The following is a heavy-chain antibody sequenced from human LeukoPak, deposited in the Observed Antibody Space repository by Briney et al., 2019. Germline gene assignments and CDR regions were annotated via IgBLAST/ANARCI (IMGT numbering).Heavy chain of an antibody. CDR2: IYYSGST. Sequence: SETLSLTCTVSGGSISSYYWSWIRQPPGKGLEWIGYIYYSGSTNYNPSLKSRVTISVDTSKNQFSLKLSSVTAADTAVYYCAREKISGQWLAGWFDPWGQGTLVTVSS. J-gene: IGHJ5*02. CDR3: AREKISGQWLAGWFDP. V-gene: IGHV4-59*12. D-gene: IGHD6-19*01. CDR1: GGSISSYY.